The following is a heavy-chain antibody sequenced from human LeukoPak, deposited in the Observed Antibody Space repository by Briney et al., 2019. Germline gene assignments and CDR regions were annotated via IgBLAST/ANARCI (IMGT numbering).Heavy chain of an antibody. Sequence: KPSETLSLTCTVSGGSICTYYWSWIRQSPGKGLEWSGYIYVTGTRYNPYLQSRVTISVDRSRNQFFLKVSSVTAADTAVYYCARHIGGGIEDMDVWGKGTKVIVSS. J-gene: IGHJ6*03. V-gene: IGHV4-59*08. D-gene: IGHD3-16*02. CDR2: IYVTGT. CDR1: GGSICTYY. CDR3: ARHIGGGIEDMDV.